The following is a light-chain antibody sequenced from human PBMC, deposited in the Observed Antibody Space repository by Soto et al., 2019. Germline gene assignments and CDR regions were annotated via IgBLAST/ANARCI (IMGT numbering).Light chain of an antibody. CDR2: AAS. J-gene: IGKJ1*01. CDR3: QQSYSTPRT. Sequence: DIQMTQSPSSLSASVGDRVTITCRASQSISSYLNWYQQKPVKAPKLLIYAASSLQGGVPSRFSGGGSRTYFTLTISSLQPEDFATYYCQQSYSTPRTFGQGTKVEIK. CDR1: QSISSY. V-gene: IGKV1-39*01.